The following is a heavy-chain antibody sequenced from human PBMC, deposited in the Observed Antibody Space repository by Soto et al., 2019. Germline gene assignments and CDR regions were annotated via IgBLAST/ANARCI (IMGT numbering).Heavy chain of an antibody. CDR3: ARDLAAAGTLYYYYYGMDV. CDR2: IWYDGSNK. CDR1: EFTFSSYG. D-gene: IGHD6-13*01. Sequence: QVQLVESGGGVVQPGRSLRLSCAASEFTFSSYGMHWVRQAPGKGLEWVAVIWYDGSNKYYADSVKGRFTISRDNSKNTLYLQMNSLRAEDTAVYYCARDLAAAGTLYYYYYGMDVWGQGTTVTVSS. J-gene: IGHJ6*02. V-gene: IGHV3-33*01.